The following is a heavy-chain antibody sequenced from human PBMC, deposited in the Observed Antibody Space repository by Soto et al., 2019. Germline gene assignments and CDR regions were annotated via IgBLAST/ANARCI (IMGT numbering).Heavy chain of an antibody. V-gene: IGHV4-34*01. D-gene: IGHD3-22*01. J-gene: IGHJ4*02. CDR2: INHSGST. Sequence: SETLSLTCAVYGWSFSGYYWSWIRQPPGKGLEWIGEINHSGSTNYNPSLKSRVTISVDTSKNQFSLKLSSVTAADTAVYYCARRHETQSWYYYDSSGYDYWGQGTLVTVSS. CDR3: ARRHETQSWYYYDSSGYDY. CDR1: GWSFSGYY.